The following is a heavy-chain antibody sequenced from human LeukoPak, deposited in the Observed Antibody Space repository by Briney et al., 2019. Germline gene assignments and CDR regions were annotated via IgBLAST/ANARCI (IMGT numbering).Heavy chain of an antibody. CDR3: AKGIRDYDY. D-gene: IGHD4-17*01. V-gene: IGHV4-34*01. CDR1: GGSFSGYY. Sequence: SETLSLTCAVYGGSFSGYYWSWIRQPPGKGLEWIGEINHSGSTNYNPSLKSRVTISVDTSKNQFSPKLSSVTAADTAVYYCAKGIRDYDYWGQGTLVTVSS. CDR2: INHSGST. J-gene: IGHJ4*02.